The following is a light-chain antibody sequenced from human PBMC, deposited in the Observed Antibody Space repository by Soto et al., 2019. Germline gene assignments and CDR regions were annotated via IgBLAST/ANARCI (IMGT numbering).Light chain of an antibody. CDR3: AAWDDSLNGPV. CDR2: SNN. Sequence: QSALTDLPSVSVNPGQRVTISCSGSSSNIGSNTVNWYQQLPGTAPKLLIYSNNQRPSGVPVRFSGSKSGTSASLAISGLQSEDEADYYCAAWDDSLNGPVFGGGTKLTVL. J-gene: IGLJ2*01. CDR1: SSNIGSNT. V-gene: IGLV1-44*01.